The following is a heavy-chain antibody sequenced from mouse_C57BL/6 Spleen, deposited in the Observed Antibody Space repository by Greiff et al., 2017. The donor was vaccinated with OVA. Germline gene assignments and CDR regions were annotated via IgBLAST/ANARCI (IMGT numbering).Heavy chain of an antibody. D-gene: IGHD2-3*01. V-gene: IGHV1-49*01. J-gene: IGHJ3*01. Sequence: LQQSGAELVRPGSSVKLSCKDSYFAFMASAMHWVKQRPGHGLEWIGSFTMYSDATEYSENFKGRVTLTANTSTSTAYMELISLTSEDSAVYYCARGAYDGYYEGFAYWGQGTLVTVSA. CDR1: YFAFMASA. CDR2: FTMYSDAT. CDR3: ARGAYDGYYEGFAY.